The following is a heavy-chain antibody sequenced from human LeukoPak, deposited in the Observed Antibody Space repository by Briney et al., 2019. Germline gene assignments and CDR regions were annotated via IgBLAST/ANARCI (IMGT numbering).Heavy chain of an antibody. CDR1: YSFSTYW. CDR2: IYPGDSET. CDR3: ARRIDFGDYSWHFDL. V-gene: IGHV5-51*01. Sequence: GESLKISCKGSYSFSTYWIGWVRQMPGKGLEWMGIIYPGDSETRYSPSLQGQVTISADKSIATAYLQWSRLKASDTAMYYCARRIDFGDYSWHFDLWGRGTLVTVSS. J-gene: IGHJ2*01. D-gene: IGHD4-17*01.